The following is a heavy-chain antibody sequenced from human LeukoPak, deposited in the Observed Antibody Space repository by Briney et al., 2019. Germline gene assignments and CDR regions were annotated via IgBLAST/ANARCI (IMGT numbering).Heavy chain of an antibody. CDR1: GFTFSSYG. V-gene: IGHV3-30*18. CDR2: ISYDGSNK. D-gene: IGHD6-13*01. Sequence: GGSLRLSCAASGFTFSSYGMHWVREAPGKGLEGVAVISYDGSNKYYADSVKGRFTISRDNSKNTLYLQMNSLRAEDTAVYYCAKGIAAPGDYWGQGTLVTVSS. CDR3: AKGIAAPGDY. J-gene: IGHJ4*02.